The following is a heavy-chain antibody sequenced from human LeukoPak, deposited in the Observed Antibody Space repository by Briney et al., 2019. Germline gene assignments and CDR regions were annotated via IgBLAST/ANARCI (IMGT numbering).Heavy chain of an antibody. Sequence: SETLSLTCSVSGVSINSYYWSWIRRPPGKGLEWIGYIYYSGSTNYNPSLKSRVTISVDTSKNQFSLKLSSVTAADTAVYYCAAAAGSDWFDPWGQGTLVTVSS. CDR1: GVSINSYY. CDR3: AAAAGSDWFDP. CDR2: IYYSGST. V-gene: IGHV4-59*08. J-gene: IGHJ5*02. D-gene: IGHD6-13*01.